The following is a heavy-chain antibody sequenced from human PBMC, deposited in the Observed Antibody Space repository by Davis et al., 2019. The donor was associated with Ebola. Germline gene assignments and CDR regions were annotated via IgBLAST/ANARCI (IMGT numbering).Heavy chain of an antibody. CDR3: ARVVSSGYYYYYYGMDV. Sequence: SETLSLTCTVSGGSISSYYLSWIRQPPGKGLAWIGYIYYSGSTNYNPSLKSRVTISVDTSKNQFSLKLSSVTAADTAVYYCARVVSSGYYYYYYGMDVWGQGTTVTVSS. J-gene: IGHJ6*02. V-gene: IGHV4-59*01. D-gene: IGHD3-22*01. CDR2: IYYSGST. CDR1: GGSISSYY.